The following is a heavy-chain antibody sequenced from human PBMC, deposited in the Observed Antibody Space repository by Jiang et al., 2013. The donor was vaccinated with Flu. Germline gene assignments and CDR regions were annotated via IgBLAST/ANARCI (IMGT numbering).Heavy chain of an antibody. V-gene: IGHV2-5*01. J-gene: IGHJ3*02. CDR2: IIGYDDK. CDR3: AHRKGPWGAFDI. Sequence: EWLALIIGYDDKRYSPSLKSRLTITKDTSKNQVVFTMTNMDPVDTATYYCAHRKGPWGAFDIWGQGTMVTVSS. D-gene: IGHD7-27*01.